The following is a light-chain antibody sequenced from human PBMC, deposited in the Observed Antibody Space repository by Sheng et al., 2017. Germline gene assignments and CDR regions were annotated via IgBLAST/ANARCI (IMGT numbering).Light chain of an antibody. CDR3: QQYKTYWT. CDR2: KAS. V-gene: IGKV1-5*03. Sequence: DIQMTQSPSTLSASVGDRVTIPCRASQNIDTWLAWYQQKPGKAPKLLIYKASISEIGVSSRFSGSGSGTEFTLTISSLQPDDFATYYCQQYKTYWTFGQGTKVEIK. J-gene: IGKJ1*01. CDR1: QNIDTW.